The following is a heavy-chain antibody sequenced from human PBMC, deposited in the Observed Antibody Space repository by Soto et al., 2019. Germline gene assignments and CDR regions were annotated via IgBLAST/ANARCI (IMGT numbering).Heavy chain of an antibody. V-gene: IGHV1-8*01. J-gene: IGHJ4*02. CDR2: MNPNSGNT. CDR3: ARVAHCSGGSCYSRTGY. Sequence: ASVKVSCKASGYTFTSYDINWVRQATGQGLEWMGWMNPNSGNTGYAQKFQGRVTMTRNTSISTAYMELSSLRSEDTAVYYCARVAHCSGGSCYSRTGYWGQGTLVTVSS. D-gene: IGHD2-15*01. CDR1: GYTFTSYD.